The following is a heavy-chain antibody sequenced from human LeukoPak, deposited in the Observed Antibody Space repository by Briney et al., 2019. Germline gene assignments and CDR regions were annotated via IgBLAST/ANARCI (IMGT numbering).Heavy chain of an antibody. J-gene: IGHJ4*02. D-gene: IGHD3-22*01. Sequence: GGSLRLSCAASGFTFSNYNMNWVRQAPGKGLEWVSSISSSGTYTYYADSLKGRFTISRDNAKNSLYLQMNSLRAEDTAVYYCAKDIFHEEVVVIFFYWDQGTLVTVSS. V-gene: IGHV3-21*04. CDR3: AKDIFHEEVVVIFFY. CDR1: GFTFSNYN. CDR2: ISSSGTYT.